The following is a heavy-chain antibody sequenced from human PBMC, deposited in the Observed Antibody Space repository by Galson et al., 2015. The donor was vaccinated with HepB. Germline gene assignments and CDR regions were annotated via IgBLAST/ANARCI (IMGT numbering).Heavy chain of an antibody. Sequence: SLRLSCAASGFTFSSYWMSWVRQAPGKGLEWVANIKQDGTERSYVDSVKGRFTISRDNAKKSLFLQMNSLRAEDTAVYYCARIKGDPYGSGGYWFFFDYWGQGTLVTVSS. CDR1: GFTFSSYW. J-gene: IGHJ4*02. CDR3: ARIKGDPYGSGGYWFFFDY. CDR2: IKQDGTER. D-gene: IGHD3-10*01. V-gene: IGHV3-7*03.